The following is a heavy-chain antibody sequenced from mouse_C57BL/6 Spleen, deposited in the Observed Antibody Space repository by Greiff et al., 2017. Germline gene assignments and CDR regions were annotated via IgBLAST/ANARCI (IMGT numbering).Heavy chain of an antibody. CDR1: GFNIKNPY. J-gene: IGHJ4*01. CDR2: IDPANGNT. CDR3: ARKPISHYYAMDY. V-gene: IGHV14-3*01. Sequence: EVQLQQSVAELVRPGASVKLSCTASGFNIKNPYMHWVKQRPEQGLEWIGRIDPANGNTKYAPKFQGKATITADTSSNTAYLQLSSLTSEDTAIYYCARKPISHYYAMDYWGQGTSVTVSS.